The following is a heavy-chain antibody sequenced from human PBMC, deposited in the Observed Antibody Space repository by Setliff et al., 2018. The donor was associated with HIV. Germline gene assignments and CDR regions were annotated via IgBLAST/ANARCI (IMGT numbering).Heavy chain of an antibody. CDR3: ARAVSHVDY. J-gene: IGHJ4*02. CDR2: IYTSGST. CDR1: GGSFSGYY. Sequence: SETLSLTCAVYGGSFSGYYWTWIRQPPGKGLEWIGHIYTSGSTNYNPSLKGRVTISVDTSKNQFSLKLSSVTAADTAVYYCARAVSHVDYWGQGTLVTVSS. V-gene: IGHV4-4*08.